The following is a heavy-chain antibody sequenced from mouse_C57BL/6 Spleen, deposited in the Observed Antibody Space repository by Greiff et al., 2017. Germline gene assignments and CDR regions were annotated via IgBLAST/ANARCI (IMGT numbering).Heavy chain of an antibody. CDR1: GFTFSSYT. D-gene: IGHD1-1*01. CDR3: ARPDYYGSPSWFAY. Sequence: EVKLVESGGGLVKPGGSLKLSCAASGFTFSSYTMSWVRQTPEKRLEWVATISGGGGNTYYPDSVKGRFTISRDNAKNTLYLQMSSLRSEDTALYYCARPDYYGSPSWFAYWGKGTLVTVSA. CDR2: ISGGGGNT. V-gene: IGHV5-9*01. J-gene: IGHJ3*01.